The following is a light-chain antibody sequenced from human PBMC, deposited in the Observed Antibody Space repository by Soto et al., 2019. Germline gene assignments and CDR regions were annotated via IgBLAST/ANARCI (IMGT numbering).Light chain of an antibody. CDR1: QSLLHSNGYSY. Sequence: IVMTQSPLSLPVTPGEPASISCRSSQSLLHSNGYSYLDWYLQKPGQRPHLLSYLGSNRASGVPDRFSGSVSGTDVTLKMSRVEAEDLGVYYCMQTLQFPLTFGQGTKLEIK. CDR2: LGS. V-gene: IGKV2-28*01. J-gene: IGKJ2*01. CDR3: MQTLQFPLT.